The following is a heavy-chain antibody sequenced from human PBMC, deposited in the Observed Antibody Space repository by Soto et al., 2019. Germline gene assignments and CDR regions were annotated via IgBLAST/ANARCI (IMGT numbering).Heavy chain of an antibody. V-gene: IGHV3-30*03. CDR1: GFTFSSYG. CDR3: ASEPQYYDILTGYYQDPTTN. Sequence: PGGSLRLSCAASGFTFSSYGMHWVRQAPGKGLEWVAVISYDGSNKYYADSVKGRFTISRDNSKNTLYLQMNSLRAEDTAVYYCASEPQYYDILTGYYQDPTTNWGQGTLVTVSS. D-gene: IGHD3-9*01. J-gene: IGHJ4*02. CDR2: ISYDGSNK.